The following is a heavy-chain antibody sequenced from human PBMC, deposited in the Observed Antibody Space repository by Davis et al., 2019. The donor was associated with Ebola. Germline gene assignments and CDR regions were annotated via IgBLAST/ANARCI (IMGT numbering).Heavy chain of an antibody. Sequence: PSETLSLTCTVSGGSISSSSYYWGWIRQPPGKGLEWIGSIYYSGSTYYNPSLKSRVTISVDTSKNQFSLKLSSVTAADTAVYYCARYNDASSWYYFDYWGQGTLVTVSS. D-gene: IGHD6-13*01. CDR3: ARYNDASSWYYFDY. CDR2: IYYSGST. J-gene: IGHJ4*02. CDR1: GGSISSSSYY. V-gene: IGHV4-39*01.